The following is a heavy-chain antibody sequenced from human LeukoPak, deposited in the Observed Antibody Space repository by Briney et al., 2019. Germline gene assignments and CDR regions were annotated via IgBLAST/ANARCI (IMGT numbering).Heavy chain of an antibody. CDR3: AREGRFLEWLLSYYMDV. CDR1: GGSISSYY. CDR2: IYTSGST. J-gene: IGHJ6*03. V-gene: IGHV4-4*07. Sequence: SETLSLTFTVSGGSISSYYWSWIRQPAGKGLEWIGRIYTSGSTNYNPSLKSRVTMSVDTSKNQFSLKLSSVTAADTAVYYCAREGRFLEWLLSYYMDVWGKGTTVTVSS. D-gene: IGHD3-3*01.